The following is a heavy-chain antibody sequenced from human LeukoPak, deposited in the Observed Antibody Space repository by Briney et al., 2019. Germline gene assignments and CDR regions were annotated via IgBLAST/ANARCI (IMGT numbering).Heavy chain of an antibody. D-gene: IGHD5-12*01. J-gene: IGHJ6*04. Sequence: GGSLRLSCAASGFTFSSYAMHWVRQAPGKGLEWVAVISYDGSNKYYADSVKGRFTISRDNSKNTLYLQMNSLRAEDTAVYYCARDWVDGYYYYGMDVWGKGTTATVSS. CDR2: ISYDGSNK. CDR3: ARDWVDGYYYYGMDV. CDR1: GFTFSSYA. V-gene: IGHV3-30*04.